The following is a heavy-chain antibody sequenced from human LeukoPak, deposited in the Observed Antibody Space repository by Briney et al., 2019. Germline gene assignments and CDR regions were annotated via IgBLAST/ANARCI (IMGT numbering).Heavy chain of an antibody. V-gene: IGHV1-2*02. J-gene: IGHJ4*02. D-gene: IGHD3-10*01. CDR2: INPNSGGT. Sequence: GASVKVSCKASGYTFTGYYMHWVRQAPGQGLEWMGWINPNSGGTNYAQKFQGRVTMTRDTSISTAYMELSRVRSDDTAVYYCARVYTMVRGVIGYWGQGTLVTVSS. CDR1: GYTFTGYY. CDR3: ARVYTMVRGVIGY.